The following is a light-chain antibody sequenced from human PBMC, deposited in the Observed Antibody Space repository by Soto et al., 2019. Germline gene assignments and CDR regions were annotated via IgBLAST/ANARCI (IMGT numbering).Light chain of an antibody. J-gene: IGKJ1*01. V-gene: IGKV3-20*01. CDR1: QSVSTNF. Sequence: EIVLTQSPGTLSLSPGEGATLSCRASQSVSTNFFAWYQQKPGQAPRLLIYGASTRATGIPDRFSGSGSGTDFTLTISRLEPEDFAVYYCYQYGRTWWTFGQGTKVDIK. CDR3: YQYGRTWWT. CDR2: GAS.